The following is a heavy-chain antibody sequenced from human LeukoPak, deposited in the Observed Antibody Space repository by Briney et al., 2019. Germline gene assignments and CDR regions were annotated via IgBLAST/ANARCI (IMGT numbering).Heavy chain of an antibody. J-gene: IGHJ4*02. CDR1: GGSISSSSYY. V-gene: IGHV4-39*07. CDR2: IYYSGST. Sequence: SETLSLTCTVCGGSISSSSYYWGWIRQPPGKGLEWIGSIYYSGSTYYNPSLKSRVTISVDTSKNQFSLKLSSVTAADTAVYYCAREWLQFYYFDYWGQGTLVTVSS. D-gene: IGHD5-24*01. CDR3: AREWLQFYYFDY.